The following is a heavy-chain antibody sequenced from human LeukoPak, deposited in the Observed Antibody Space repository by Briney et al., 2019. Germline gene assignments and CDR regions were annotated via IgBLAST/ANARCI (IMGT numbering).Heavy chain of an antibody. D-gene: IGHD3-10*01. CDR2: ISHSGSST. J-gene: IGHJ4*02. Sequence: GGSLRLSCAASGFTFSSYTMNWVRQAPGKGPEWVSSISHSGSSTYNADSLRGRFTISRDNAKDSVFLQMNSLRGEDTAVYYCVRDFLGESGAGGCWGQGTLVTASS. CDR1: GFTFSSYT. CDR3: VRDFLGESGAGGC. V-gene: IGHV3-21*01.